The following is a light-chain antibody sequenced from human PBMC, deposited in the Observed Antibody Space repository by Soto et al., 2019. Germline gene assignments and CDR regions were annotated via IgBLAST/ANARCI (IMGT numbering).Light chain of an antibody. CDR2: DAS. Sequence: EMVLTQSPATLSLSPGGKATLSCRASQSVGSSLIWFQQQPGQAPRLLIYDASNRATGIPARFSGSGSGTDFTLTISSLEPEDFAVYYCQQRSNWPITFGQGTRLEIK. CDR1: QSVGSS. V-gene: IGKV3-11*01. CDR3: QQRSNWPIT. J-gene: IGKJ5*01.